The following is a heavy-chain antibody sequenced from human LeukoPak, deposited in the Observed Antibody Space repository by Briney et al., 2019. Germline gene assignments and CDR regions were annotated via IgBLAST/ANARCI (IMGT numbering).Heavy chain of an antibody. V-gene: IGHV1-18*01. CDR2: SSAYNGHT. J-gene: IGHJ4*02. CDR1: GYIFTSYG. Sequence: VKVSCQASGYIFTSYGISWVGQAPGQGLAWMGWSSAYNGHTNYAQKFQGRVTMTTGTSTSTPDMALRSLRSGGSAGFFCVRDRRVVPDYWGQGTLVTVSS. D-gene: IGHD2-15*01. CDR3: VRDRRVVPDY.